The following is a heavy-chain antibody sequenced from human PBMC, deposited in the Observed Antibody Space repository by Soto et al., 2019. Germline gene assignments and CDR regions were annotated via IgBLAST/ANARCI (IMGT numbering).Heavy chain of an antibody. Sequence: VGSLRLSCAASGFTFSSYAMSWVRQAPGKGLEWVSAISGSGGSTYYADSVKGRFTISRDNSKNTLYLQMNSLRAEDTAVYYCAKDRGIGDAFDIWGQGTMVTVS. CDR2: ISGSGGST. V-gene: IGHV3-23*01. CDR3: AKDRGIGDAFDI. J-gene: IGHJ3*02. D-gene: IGHD3-10*01. CDR1: GFTFSSYA.